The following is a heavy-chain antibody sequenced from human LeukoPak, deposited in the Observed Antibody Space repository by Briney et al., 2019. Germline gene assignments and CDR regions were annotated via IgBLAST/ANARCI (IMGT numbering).Heavy chain of an antibody. Sequence: SETLSLTCTVSGGSISRYYWSWIRQPPGKGLEWIGYIYYSGSTNYNPSLKSRVTISVDTSKNQFSLKLSSVTAADTAVYYCARLLSLAGRSNWFDPWGQGTLVTVSS. CDR1: GGSISRYY. V-gene: IGHV4-59*08. CDR3: ARLLSLAGRSNWFDP. CDR2: IYYSGST. J-gene: IGHJ5*02. D-gene: IGHD6-19*01.